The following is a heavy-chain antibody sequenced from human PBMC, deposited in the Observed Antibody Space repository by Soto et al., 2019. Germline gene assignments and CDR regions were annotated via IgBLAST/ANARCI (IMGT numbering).Heavy chain of an antibody. V-gene: IGHV4-31*03. J-gene: IGHJ3*02. CDR2: INYSGST. CDR1: GGSISSGGYF. D-gene: IGHD3-10*01. Sequence: QVQLQESGPGLVKPSQTLSLTCTVSGGSISSGGYFWSWIRQHPGKGLEWIGDINYSGSTYSNPSLKSRVTISVDPSKNQFSLKLSSVPAADTAVYYCARDILLWFGELPPRAHDAFDIWGQGTMVTVSS. CDR3: ARDILLWFGELPPRAHDAFDI.